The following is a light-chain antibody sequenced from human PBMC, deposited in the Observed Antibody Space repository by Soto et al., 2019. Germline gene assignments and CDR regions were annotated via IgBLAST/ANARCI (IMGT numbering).Light chain of an antibody. CDR2: DAS. CDR3: QQRGNGPGCT. Sequence: EIVLTQSPATLSLSPGERATLSCRASQSVSSYLAWYQQKPGQAPRLLIYDASNRDTGIPARFSGSGSGTDFTLTISSREPEDFAVYYCQQRGNGPGCTFGPGTKVDIK. CDR1: QSVSSY. V-gene: IGKV3-11*01. J-gene: IGKJ3*01.